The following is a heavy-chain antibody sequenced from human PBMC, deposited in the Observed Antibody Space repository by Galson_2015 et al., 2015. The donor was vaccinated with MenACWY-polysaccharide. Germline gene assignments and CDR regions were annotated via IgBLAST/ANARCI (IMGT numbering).Heavy chain of an antibody. CDR2: ISGSGGST. D-gene: IGHD1-26*01. CDR1: GFTFSSYG. Sequence: SLRLSCAASGFTFSSYGMSWVRQAPGKGLEWVSSISGSGGSTFYADSVKGRVTISRENSKNTLSLQVNSLRAEDTAKYYCAKDLRVGATAGSELDFWGQGTLVTVSS. V-gene: IGHV3-23*01. J-gene: IGHJ4*02. CDR3: AKDLRVGATAGSELDF.